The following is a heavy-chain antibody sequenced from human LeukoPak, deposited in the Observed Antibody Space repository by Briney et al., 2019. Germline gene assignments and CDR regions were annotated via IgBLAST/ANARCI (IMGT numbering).Heavy chain of an antibody. D-gene: IGHD3-3*01. V-gene: IGHV4-39*07. Sequence: TSETLSLTCTVSGGSISSSSYYWGWIRQPPGKGLEWIGSIYHSGSTYYNPSLKSRVTISVDRSKNQFSLKLSSVIAADTAVYYCARQSGYYTLIPWFDPWGQGILVTVSS. CDR3: ARQSGYYTLIPWFDP. CDR2: IYHSGST. J-gene: IGHJ5*02. CDR1: GGSISSSSYY.